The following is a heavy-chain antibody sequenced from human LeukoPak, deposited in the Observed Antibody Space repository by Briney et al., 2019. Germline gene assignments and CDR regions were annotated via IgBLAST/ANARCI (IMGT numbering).Heavy chain of an antibody. CDR2: MNPNSGNT. J-gene: IGHJ4*02. V-gene: IGHV1-8*01. Sequence: ASVKVSCKASGYTFTSYDINWVRQATGQGLEWMGWMNPNSGNTGYAQKFQGRVTMTRNTSISTAYMELSSLRSEDTAVYYCAYYYFDSSGYHDNWGQGTLVTVSS. CDR1: GYTFTSYD. D-gene: IGHD3-22*01. CDR3: AYYYFDSSGYHDN.